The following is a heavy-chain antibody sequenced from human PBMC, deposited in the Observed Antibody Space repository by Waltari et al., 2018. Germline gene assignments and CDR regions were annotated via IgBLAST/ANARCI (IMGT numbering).Heavy chain of an antibody. Sequence: EVQLVESGGGLVQPGGSLRLSCAASGFTFSRSWIHWVRQFPGKGLMGVARIKKDGGRTVYADSVKGRFTISRDDAKNTVSLQMNNLSAEDTALYYCARAGLLGAFDVWGQGTMVTVSS. CDR3: ARAGLLGAFDV. CDR2: IKKDGGRT. J-gene: IGHJ3*01. V-gene: IGHV3-74*03. CDR1: GFTFSRSW. D-gene: IGHD2-15*01.